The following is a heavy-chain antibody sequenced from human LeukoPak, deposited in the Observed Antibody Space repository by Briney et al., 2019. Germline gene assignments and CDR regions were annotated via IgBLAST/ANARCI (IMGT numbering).Heavy chain of an antibody. V-gene: IGHV3-21*01. CDR1: GFTFSTHT. Sequence: GGSLRLSCAASGFTFSTHTMNWVRQAPGKGLEWVSAISSSTYIYYADSVKGRFTISRDNAKNSLYLQMNSLRAEDTAVYYCARGYYDFWSGYSTPFDYWGQGTLVTVSS. CDR2: ISSSTYI. CDR3: ARGYYDFWSGYSTPFDY. J-gene: IGHJ4*02. D-gene: IGHD3-3*01.